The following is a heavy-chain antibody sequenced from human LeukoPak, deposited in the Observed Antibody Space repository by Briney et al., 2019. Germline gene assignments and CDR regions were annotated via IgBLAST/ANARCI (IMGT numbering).Heavy chain of an antibody. Sequence: ASVKVSCKASGYTFTSYYMHWVRQAPGQGLEWMGIINPNGGSTSYAQKFQGRVTMTRDTSTSTVYMELSSLRPEDTAVYYCARDPYYDSSGYASYYFDYWGQGTLVTVSS. CDR2: INPNGGST. CDR1: GYTFTSYY. V-gene: IGHV1-46*01. CDR3: ARDPYYDSSGYASYYFDY. D-gene: IGHD3-22*01. J-gene: IGHJ4*02.